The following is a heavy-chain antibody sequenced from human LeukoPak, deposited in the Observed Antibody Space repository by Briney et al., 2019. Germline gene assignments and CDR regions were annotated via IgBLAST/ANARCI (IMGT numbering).Heavy chain of an antibody. CDR2: TYYRSKWYN. CDR1: GDSVSGNSAA. Sequence: SQTLSLTCAISGDSVSGNSAAWNWIRQSPSRGLEWLGRTYYRSKWYNDYAVSVKSRITINPDTSKNQFSLQLNSVTPEDTAVYCCARERLQVGSGWYYFDYWGQGTLVTVSS. D-gene: IGHD6-19*01. J-gene: IGHJ4*02. V-gene: IGHV6-1*01. CDR3: ARERLQVGSGWYYFDY.